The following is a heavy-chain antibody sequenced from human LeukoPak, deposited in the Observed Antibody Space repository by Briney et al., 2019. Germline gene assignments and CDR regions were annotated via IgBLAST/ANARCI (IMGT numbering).Heavy chain of an antibody. D-gene: IGHD3-22*01. J-gene: IGHJ5*02. CDR3: AKGLYYYDSSRFPA. CDR2: IIPIFGTA. V-gene: IGHV1-69*06. CDR1: GGTFSSYA. Sequence: ASVKVSCKASGGTFSSYAISWVRQAPGQGLEWMGGIIPIFGTANYAQKFQGRVTITADKSTSTAYMELSSLRSEDTAVYYCAKGLYYYDSSRFPAWGQGTLVTVSS.